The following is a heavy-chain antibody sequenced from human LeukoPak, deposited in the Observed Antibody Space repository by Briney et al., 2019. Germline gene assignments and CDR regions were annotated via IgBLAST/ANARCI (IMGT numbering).Heavy chain of an antibody. Sequence: PGGSLRLSCAASGFTFSSYAMHWVRQAPGKGLEWVAVISYDGSNKYYADSVKGRFTISRDNSKNTLYLQMNSLRAEDTAVYYCARDGYCSSTSCYRRLPTHNWFGPWGQGTLVTVSS. J-gene: IGHJ5*02. CDR1: GFTFSSYA. CDR2: ISYDGSNK. D-gene: IGHD2-2*03. V-gene: IGHV3-30*01. CDR3: ARDGYCSSTSCYRRLPTHNWFGP.